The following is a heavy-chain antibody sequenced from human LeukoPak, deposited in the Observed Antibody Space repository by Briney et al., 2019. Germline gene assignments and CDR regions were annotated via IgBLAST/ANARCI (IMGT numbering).Heavy chain of an antibody. CDR3: EKDGGGYWGYFDY. D-gene: IGHD2-8*02. J-gene: IGHJ4*02. V-gene: IGHV3-43*01. CDR1: GFTFDDYT. CDR2: ISWDGGST. Sequence: GGSLRLSCAASGFTFDDYTMHWVRQAPGKGLEWVSLISWDGGSTYYADSVKGRFTISRDNSKNSLYLQMNSLRTEDTALYSCEKDGGGYWGYFDYWGQGTLVTVSS.